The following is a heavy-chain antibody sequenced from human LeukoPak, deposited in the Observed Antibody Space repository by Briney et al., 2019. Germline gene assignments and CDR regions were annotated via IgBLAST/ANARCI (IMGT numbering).Heavy chain of an antibody. CDR2: INHSGST. CDR1: GGSFSGYY. J-gene: IGHJ5*02. V-gene: IGHV4-34*01. Sequence: KPSETLSLTCAVYGGSFSGYYWSWIRQPPGKGLEWIGEINHSGSTNYNPSPKSRVTISVDTSKNQFSLKLSSVTAADTAVYYCARRHSGYVNWFDPWGQGTLVTVSS. CDR3: ARRHSGYVNWFDP. D-gene: IGHD3-22*01.